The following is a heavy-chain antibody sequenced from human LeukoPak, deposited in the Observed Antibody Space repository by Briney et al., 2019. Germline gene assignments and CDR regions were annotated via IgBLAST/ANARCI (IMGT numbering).Heavy chain of an antibody. CDR3: ARHATLPYGSGSYGAFDI. Sequence: KPSETLSLTCTVSGGSISSSSYYWGWIRQPPGKGLEWIGSIYYSGSTYYNPSLKSRVTISVDTSKNQFSLKLSSVTAADTAVYYCARHATLPYGSGSYGAFDIWGQGTMATVSS. CDR1: GGSISSSSYY. D-gene: IGHD3-10*01. V-gene: IGHV4-39*01. CDR2: IYYSGST. J-gene: IGHJ3*02.